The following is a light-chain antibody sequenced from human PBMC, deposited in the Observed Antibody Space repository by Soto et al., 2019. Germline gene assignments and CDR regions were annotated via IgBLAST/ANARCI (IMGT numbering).Light chain of an antibody. Sequence: EIVMTQSPATLSVSPGERATLSCRGSQSITGNLTWYQQKPGQAPRLLIYDASTRATGIPARFSGSGSGTEFTLTISRLEPEDFAVYYCQLYGGSHMFSFGQGTKLQIK. CDR1: QSITGN. J-gene: IGKJ2*01. CDR2: DAS. CDR3: QLYGGSHMFS. V-gene: IGKV3-15*01.